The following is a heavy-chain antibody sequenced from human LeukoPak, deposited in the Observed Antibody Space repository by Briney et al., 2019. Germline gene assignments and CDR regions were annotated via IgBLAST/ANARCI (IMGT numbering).Heavy chain of an antibody. CDR3: ARGLGYCSGGSCYSGSPPWFDP. CDR2: MYYSGST. Sequence: SETLSLTCTVSGGSVSSGSYYWSWIRQPPGKGLEWIGYMYYSGSTNYKPSLKSRVTISVDTSKNQFSLKLSSVTAADTAVYYCARGLGYCSGGSCYSGSPPWFDPWGQGTLVTVSS. D-gene: IGHD2-15*01. J-gene: IGHJ5*02. CDR1: GGSVSSGSYY. V-gene: IGHV4-61*01.